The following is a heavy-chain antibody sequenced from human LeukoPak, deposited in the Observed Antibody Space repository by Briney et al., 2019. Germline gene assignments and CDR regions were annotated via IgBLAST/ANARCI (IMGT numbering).Heavy chain of an antibody. J-gene: IGHJ3*02. Sequence: QTGGSLRLSCAASGFTFSSYGMHWVRQAPGKGLEWVAFIRYDGSNKYYADSVKGRFTISRDNSKNTLYLQMNSLRADDTAVYYCAREGTVTPEDAFDIWGQGTMVTVSS. V-gene: IGHV3-30*02. D-gene: IGHD4-17*01. CDR3: AREGTVTPEDAFDI. CDR2: IRYDGSNK. CDR1: GFTFSSYG.